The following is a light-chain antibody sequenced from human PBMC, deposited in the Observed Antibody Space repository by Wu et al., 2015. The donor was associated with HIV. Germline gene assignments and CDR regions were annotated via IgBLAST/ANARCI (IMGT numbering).Light chain of an antibody. V-gene: IGKV1-5*03. CDR3: QQYSSYPWT. Sequence: DIQMTQSPSTLSASVGDRVTITCRASQNINKHLAWYQQKPGKAPKLLINTASSLEGGVPSRFSGSGSGTEFTLTISSLQPDDFATYYCQQYSSYPWTFGQGTKVEIK. CDR1: QNINKH. J-gene: IGKJ1*01. CDR2: TAS.